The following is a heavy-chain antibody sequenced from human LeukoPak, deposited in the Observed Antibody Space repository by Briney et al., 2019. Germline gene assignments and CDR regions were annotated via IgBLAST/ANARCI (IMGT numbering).Heavy chain of an antibody. Sequence: SVTLSCKTSGGTFNTYPSNWVRQAPGQGPEWMGGIIPIFGAANYSHNFQGRVTITADESTTTDVMELHSLRFEDSAVYGCARVSLAQPRPVYFYYMDVWGQGTTVIVSS. V-gene: IGHV1-69*01. CDR1: GGTFNTYP. CDR3: ARVSLAQPRPVYFYYMDV. J-gene: IGHJ6*03. D-gene: IGHD1-14*01. CDR2: IIPIFGAA.